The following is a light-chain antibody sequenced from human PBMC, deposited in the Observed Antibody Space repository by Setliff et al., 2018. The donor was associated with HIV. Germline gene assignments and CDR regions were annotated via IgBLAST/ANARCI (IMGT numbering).Light chain of an antibody. V-gene: IGLV1-40*01. CDR2: GNS. CDR3: QSYDSSLSGSYV. J-gene: IGLJ1*01. CDR1: NSNIGAGYD. Sequence: QSALTQPPSVSGAPGQRVTISCTGSNSNIGAGYDVHWYQKLPGTAPKVLIYGNSYRPSGVPDRFSGSKSGTSASLAITGLQAEDEADYYCQSYDSSLSGSYVFGTGTKVTVL.